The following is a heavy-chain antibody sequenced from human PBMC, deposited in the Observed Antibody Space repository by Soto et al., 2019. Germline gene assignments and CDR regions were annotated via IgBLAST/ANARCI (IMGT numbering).Heavy chain of an antibody. CDR2: ISYDGSNK. V-gene: IGHV3-30-3*01. D-gene: IGHD3-9*01. Sequence: QVQLVESGGGVVQPGRSLRLSCAASGFTFSSYAMHWVRQAPGKGLEWVAVISYDGSNKYYADSVKGRFTISRDNSKNTLYLQMNSLRAEDTAVYYCARDHKGPYYDILTGTDYWGQGTLVTVSS. CDR1: GFTFSSYA. CDR3: ARDHKGPYYDILTGTDY. J-gene: IGHJ4*02.